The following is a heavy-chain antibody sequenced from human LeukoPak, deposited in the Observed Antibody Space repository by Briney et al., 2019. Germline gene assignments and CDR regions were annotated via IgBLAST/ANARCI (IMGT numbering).Heavy chain of an antibody. J-gene: IGHJ3*02. V-gene: IGHV5-51*01. CDR1: GYSFTSYW. CDR2: IYPGDSDT. CDR3: ASLRSYSDAFDI. Sequence: GESPKISCKATGYSFTSYWIGWVRQMPGKGLEWMGIIYPGDSDTRYSPSFQGQVTISADKSISTAYLQWSSLKASDTAMYYCASLRSYSDAFDIWGQGTMVTVSS. D-gene: IGHD2-21*01.